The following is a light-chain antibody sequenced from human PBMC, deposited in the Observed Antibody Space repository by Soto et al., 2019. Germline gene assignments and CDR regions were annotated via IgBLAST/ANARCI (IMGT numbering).Light chain of an antibody. V-gene: IGLV2-8*01. J-gene: IGLJ1*01. Sequence: QSVLTHPPSASGSPGQSVTISCAGTLSDVGGYNYVAWYQQHPGKAPKLMIYEVSKRPSGVPDRFSGSKSGNTASLSVSGLQAEDEADYYCSSYAGSNNPYVFGTGTQLTVL. CDR2: EVS. CDR1: LSDVGGYNY. CDR3: SSYAGSNNPYV.